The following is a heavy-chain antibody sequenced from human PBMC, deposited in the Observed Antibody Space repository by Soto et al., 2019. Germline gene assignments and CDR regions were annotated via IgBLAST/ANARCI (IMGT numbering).Heavy chain of an antibody. CDR2: ISANIGTA. CDR1: GYTFTSYG. Sequence: SVKVSCKASGYTFTSYGISWVRQAPGQGLEWMGGISANIGTANYAQKFQGRVTITADKSTSTAYMELSSLRSEDTAVYYCARESSGTTNIWGQGTMVTVSS. V-gene: IGHV1-69*06. D-gene: IGHD1-7*01. CDR3: ARESSGTTNI. J-gene: IGHJ3*02.